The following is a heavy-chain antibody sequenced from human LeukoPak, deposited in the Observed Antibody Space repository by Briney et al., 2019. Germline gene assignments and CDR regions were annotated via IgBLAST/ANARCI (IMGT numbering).Heavy chain of an antibody. D-gene: IGHD1-26*01. Sequence: SVTVSCTASVDTFTIYAINWVRQAPGQGPEWMGRIIPIFAATSYAQKFQGRVTITADKSTSTAYMELRRLRSEDTAVYYCARSKWEPLYYFDYWGQGTLVTVSS. CDR3: ARSKWEPLYYFDY. J-gene: IGHJ4*02. CDR2: IIPIFAAT. CDR1: VDTFTIYA. V-gene: IGHV1-69*06.